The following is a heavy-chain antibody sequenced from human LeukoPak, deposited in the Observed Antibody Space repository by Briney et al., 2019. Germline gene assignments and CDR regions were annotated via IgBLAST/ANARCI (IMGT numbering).Heavy chain of an antibody. Sequence: SETLSLTCAVYGGSFSGYYWSWIRQPPGKGLEWIGEINHSGSTNYNPSLKSRVTISVDTSKNQFSLKLSSVTAADTAVYYCASFYYYGSGPHFDYWGKGTLVTVSS. CDR3: ASFYYYGSGPHFDY. V-gene: IGHV4-34*01. CDR2: INHSGST. J-gene: IGHJ4*02. D-gene: IGHD3-10*01. CDR1: GGSFSGYY.